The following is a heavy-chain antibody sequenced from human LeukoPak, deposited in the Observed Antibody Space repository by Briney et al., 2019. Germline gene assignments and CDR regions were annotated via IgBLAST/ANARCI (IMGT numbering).Heavy chain of an antibody. V-gene: IGHV4-4*02. CDR3: ARRGRGYYGSGSYYDAFDI. CDR1: GGSISSSNW. CDR2: IYHSGST. D-gene: IGHD3-10*01. J-gene: IGHJ3*02. Sequence: SETLSLTCAVSGGSISSSNWWSLVRQPPGKGLEWIGEIYHSGSTNYNPSLKSRVTISVDKSKNQFSLKLSSVTAADTAVYYCARRGRGYYGSGSYYDAFDIWGQGTMVTVSS.